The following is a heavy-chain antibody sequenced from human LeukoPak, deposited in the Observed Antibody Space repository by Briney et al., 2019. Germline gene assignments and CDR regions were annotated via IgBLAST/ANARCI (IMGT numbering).Heavy chain of an antibody. Sequence: PGRSLRLSCAASGFTFSSYAMTWVRQAPGKGLEWVSAISGSGAITYSADSVKGRFTISRDSSKNTLYLQMNTLRAEDTAIYFCAKTKRVVVPDADYFGLDVWGQGTTVTVSS. CDR2: ISGSGAIT. V-gene: IGHV3-23*01. J-gene: IGHJ6*02. D-gene: IGHD2-2*01. CDR3: AKTKRVVVPDADYFGLDV. CDR1: GFTFSSYA.